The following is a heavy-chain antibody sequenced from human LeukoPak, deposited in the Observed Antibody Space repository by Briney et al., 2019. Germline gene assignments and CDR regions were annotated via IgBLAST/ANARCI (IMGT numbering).Heavy chain of an antibody. D-gene: IGHD6-13*01. CDR3: ARAAAATDY. CDR2: INPSGGST. Sequence: ASVKVSCKASGYTFTSYYMHWVRQVPGQGLEWMGIINPSGGSTSYAQKFQGRVTMTRDMSTSTVYMGLSSLRSEDTAVYYCARAAAATDYWGQGTLVTVSS. V-gene: IGHV1-46*01. J-gene: IGHJ4*02. CDR1: GYTFTSYY.